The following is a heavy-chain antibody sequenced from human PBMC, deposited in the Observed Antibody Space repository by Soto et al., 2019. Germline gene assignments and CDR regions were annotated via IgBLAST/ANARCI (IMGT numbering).Heavy chain of an antibody. J-gene: IGHJ5*02. V-gene: IGHV1-69*02. CDR2: IIPIAAIA. Sequence: QVQLVQSGAEVKKPGSSVKVSCKASGGTFSRYTINWVRQAPGQGLEWMGRIIPIAAIANYTQKFPGRVTITVDKSSTTAYMELSSLRSDDTAVYYCARGSTIVRGAPSWFDPWGQVTLVTVSS. D-gene: IGHD3-10*01. CDR1: GGTFSRYT. CDR3: ARGSTIVRGAPSWFDP.